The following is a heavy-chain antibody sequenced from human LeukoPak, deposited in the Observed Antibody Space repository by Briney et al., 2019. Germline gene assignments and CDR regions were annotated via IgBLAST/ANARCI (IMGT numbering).Heavy chain of an antibody. J-gene: IGHJ5*02. CDR1: GGTFSSYA. CDR3: ARVRCSGGSCFASHIPSWFDP. V-gene: IGHV1-69*06. CDR2: IIPIFGTA. D-gene: IGHD2-15*01. Sequence: SVKVSCKASGGTFSSYAISWVRQAPGQGLEWMGGIIPIFGTANYAQKFQGRVTITADKSTSTAYMELSSLRSEDTAVYYCARVRCSGGSCFASHIPSWFDPWGQGTLVTVSS.